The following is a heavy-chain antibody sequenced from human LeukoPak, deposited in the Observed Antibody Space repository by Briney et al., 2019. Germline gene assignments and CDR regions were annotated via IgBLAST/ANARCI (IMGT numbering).Heavy chain of an antibody. CDR2: ISGSGGST. J-gene: IGHJ4*02. CDR3: AKDGERGSYSYFDY. D-gene: IGHD1-26*01. V-gene: IGHV3-23*01. Sequence: PGGSLRLSREASGFTFSSYKMNWVRQAPGKGLEWVSAISGSGGSTYYADSVKGRFTISRDNSKNTLYLQMKSLRAEDTAVYYCAKDGERGSYSYFDYWGQGTLVTVSS. CDR1: GFTFSSYK.